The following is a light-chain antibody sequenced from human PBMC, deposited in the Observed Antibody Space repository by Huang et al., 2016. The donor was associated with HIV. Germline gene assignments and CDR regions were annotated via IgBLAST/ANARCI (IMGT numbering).Light chain of an antibody. CDR2: DAS. CDR3: QHYDNLRT. CDR1: QDISNY. Sequence: DIQMTQSPPSLSASVGDRVTITCQASQDISNYLNWYQQKPRKAPKRLIYDASNLETGVSSRFSGSGSGTDFTFTISSLQPEDIATYYCQHYDNLRTFGQGTKVEIK. V-gene: IGKV1-33*01. J-gene: IGKJ1*01.